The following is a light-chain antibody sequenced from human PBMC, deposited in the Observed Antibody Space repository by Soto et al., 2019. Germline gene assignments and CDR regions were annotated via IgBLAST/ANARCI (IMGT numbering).Light chain of an antibody. V-gene: IGKV3-20*01. CDR1: QSLSTRS. Sequence: EIVLTQSQSTLSLSPGERLTLSCRTSQSLSTRSLAWSQQKPGKAPSLLIYEASTRAPGTPDRFSGSGSGTDFTLTVRRLEPEDFAVYYCQQYGRSVGFGQGTKVDIK. J-gene: IGKJ1*01. CDR3: QQYGRSVG. CDR2: EAS.